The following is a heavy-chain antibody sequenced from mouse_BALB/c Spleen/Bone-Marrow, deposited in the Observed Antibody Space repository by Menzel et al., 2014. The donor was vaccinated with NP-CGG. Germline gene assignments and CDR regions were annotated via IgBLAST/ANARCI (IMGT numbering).Heavy chain of an antibody. J-gene: IGHJ4*01. Sequence: VQLQESGAELTKPGASATMSCKASGYTFTNYWIHWIKQRPGQGLEWIGYINPGTGYTDYNPNFKDKATLTADKSSITAYMQLSSLTSEDSSVYYFARETGTYVMDYWGQGTSVTVAS. D-gene: IGHD4-1*01. V-gene: IGHV1-7*01. CDR1: GYTFTNYW. CDR2: INPGTGYT. CDR3: ARETGTYVMDY.